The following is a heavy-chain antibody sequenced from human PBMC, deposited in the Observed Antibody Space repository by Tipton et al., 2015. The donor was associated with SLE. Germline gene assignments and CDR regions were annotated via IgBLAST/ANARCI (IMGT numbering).Heavy chain of an antibody. Sequence: TLSLTCAVLIGSFSGCDWTWIRQSPGKGLEWIGEINHDGSSNYNPSLKSRVTMSVDTSKNQFSLKLSSVTAADTAVYYCAGGNSYYFDYWGQGTLVTVSS. CDR1: IGSFSGCD. D-gene: IGHD4-23*01. V-gene: IGHV4-34*01. CDR3: AGGNSYYFDY. CDR2: INHDGSS. J-gene: IGHJ4*02.